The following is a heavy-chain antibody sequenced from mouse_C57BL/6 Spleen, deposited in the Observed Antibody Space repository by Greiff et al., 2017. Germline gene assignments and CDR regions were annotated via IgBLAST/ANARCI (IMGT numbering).Heavy chain of an antibody. D-gene: IGHD2-4*01. Sequence: VQLQQSGPELVKPGASVKISCKASGYTFTDYYMNWVKQSHGKSLEWIGDINPNNGGTSYNQKFKGKATLTVDKSSSTADMERRSLTSEDSAVYYCAKGDYEGYWGQGTTLTVSS. J-gene: IGHJ2*01. V-gene: IGHV1-26*01. CDR2: INPNNGGT. CDR1: GYTFTDYY. CDR3: AKGDYEGY.